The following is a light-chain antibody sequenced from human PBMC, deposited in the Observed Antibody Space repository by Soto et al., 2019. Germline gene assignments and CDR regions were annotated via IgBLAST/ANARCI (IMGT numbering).Light chain of an antibody. V-gene: IGLV2-8*01. CDR3: YSYAGSNLYV. CDR1: SSDIGGYNY. Sequence: QCVLTQPPSASGSPGQSVTISCTGTSSDIGGYNYVSWYQQHPGKAPKFMIYEVSQRPSGVPDRFSGSKSGNTASLTVSGLQAEDEADYYCYSYAGSNLYVFGTGTKVTVL. J-gene: IGLJ1*01. CDR2: EVS.